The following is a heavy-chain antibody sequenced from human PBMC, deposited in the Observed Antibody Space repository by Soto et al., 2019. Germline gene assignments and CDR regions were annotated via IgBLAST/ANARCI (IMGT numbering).Heavy chain of an antibody. CDR3: ARDLGRITMIVVAPHWFDP. D-gene: IGHD3-22*01. V-gene: IGHV1-2*02. Sequence: ASVKVSCKASGYTFTGYYMHWVRQAPGQGLEWMGWINPNSGGTNYAQKFQGRVTMTRDTSISTAYMELSRLRSDDTAVYYCARDLGRITMIVVAPHWFDPWGQGTLVTVSS. CDR2: INPNSGGT. J-gene: IGHJ5*02. CDR1: GYTFTGYY.